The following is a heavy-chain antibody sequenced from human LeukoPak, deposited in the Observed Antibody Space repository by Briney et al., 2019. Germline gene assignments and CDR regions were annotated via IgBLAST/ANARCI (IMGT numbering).Heavy chain of an antibody. Sequence: PSETLSLTCAVYGGSFSGYYWSWIRQPPGKGLEWIGEINHGGSTNYNPSLKSRLTISVDTSKNQFSLKLSSVTAADTAVYYCARVSGPFSYGNWFDAWGQGTLVTVSS. D-gene: IGHD5-18*01. CDR1: GGSFSGYY. J-gene: IGHJ5*02. CDR3: ARVSGPFSYGNWFDA. CDR2: INHGGST. V-gene: IGHV4-34*01.